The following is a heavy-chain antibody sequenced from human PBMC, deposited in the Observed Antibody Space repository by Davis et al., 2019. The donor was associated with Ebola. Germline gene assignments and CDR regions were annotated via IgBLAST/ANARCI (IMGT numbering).Heavy chain of an antibody. CDR2: IWYDGSNK. V-gene: IGHV3-30*02. CDR3: AKDTSPAYYYDSSGYFDY. D-gene: IGHD3-22*01. CDR1: GFTFSSYG. J-gene: IGHJ4*02. Sequence: GESLKISCAASGFTFSSYGMHWVRQAPGKGLEWVAVIWYDGSNKYYADSVKGRFTISRDNSKNTLYLQMNSLRAEDTAVYYCAKDTSPAYYYDSSGYFDYWGQGTLVTVSS.